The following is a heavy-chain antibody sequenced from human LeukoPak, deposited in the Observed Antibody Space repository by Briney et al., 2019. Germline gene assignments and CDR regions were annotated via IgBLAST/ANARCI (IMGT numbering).Heavy chain of an antibody. CDR3: ARDEFGTYSLDY. CDR2: IYSGGST. CDR1: GFTVSSNY. V-gene: IGHV3-53*01. Sequence: GGSLRLSCAASGFTVSSNYMSWVRQAPGKGLEWVSVIYSGGSTYYADSVKGRFTISRDNSKNTLYLQMNSLRAEDTAVYYCARDEFGTYSLDYWGRGTLVTVSS. D-gene: IGHD2-21*01. J-gene: IGHJ4*02.